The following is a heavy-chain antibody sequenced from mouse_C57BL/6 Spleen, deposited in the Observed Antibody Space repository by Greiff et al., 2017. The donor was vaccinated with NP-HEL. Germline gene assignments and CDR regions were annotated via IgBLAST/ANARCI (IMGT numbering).Heavy chain of an antibody. V-gene: IGHV1-66*01. CDR2: IYPGSGNT. J-gene: IGHJ1*03. CDR3: ASAITAVARLWYLGV. CDR1: GYSFTSYY. Sequence: VQLQQSGPELVKPGASVKISCKASGYSFTSYYIHWVKQRPGQGLEWIGWIYPGSGNTKYNEKFKGKATLTADTSSSTAYMQLSSLTSEDSAVYYCASAITAVARLWYLGVGGTGTTVTLPS. D-gene: IGHD1-1*01.